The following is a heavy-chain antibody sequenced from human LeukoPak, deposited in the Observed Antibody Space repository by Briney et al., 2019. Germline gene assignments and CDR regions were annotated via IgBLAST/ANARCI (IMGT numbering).Heavy chain of an antibody. CDR2: ISSNGGST. D-gene: IGHD3-10*01. Sequence: PGGSLRLSCSATGFTFSSYAMNWVRQAPGKGLEYVSGISSNGGSTYFADSVKGRFTISRDNSKNTLYLQMSSLRAEDTAVYYCVKRGSPGTIYYFDYWGQGTLVTVSS. V-gene: IGHV3-64D*09. CDR1: GFTFSSYA. CDR3: VKRGSPGTIYYFDY. J-gene: IGHJ4*02.